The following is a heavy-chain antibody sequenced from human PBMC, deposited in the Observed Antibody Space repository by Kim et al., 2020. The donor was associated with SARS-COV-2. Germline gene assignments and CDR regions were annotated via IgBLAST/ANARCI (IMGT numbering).Heavy chain of an antibody. J-gene: IGHJ4*02. CDR1: GYTFTSYG. CDR2: ISAYNGNT. D-gene: IGHD6-19*01. V-gene: IGHV1-18*01. CDR3: ARASSGWHIDY. Sequence: ASVKVSCKASGYTFTSYGISWVRQAPGQGLEWMGRISAYNGNTNYAQKLQGRVTMTTDTSTTTAYMELRSLRSDDTAVYYCARASSGWHIDYWGQGTLVTVSS.